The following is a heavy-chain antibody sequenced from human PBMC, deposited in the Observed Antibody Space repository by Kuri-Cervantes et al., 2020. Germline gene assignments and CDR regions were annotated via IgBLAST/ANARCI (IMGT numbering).Heavy chain of an antibody. D-gene: IGHD6-19*01. CDR2: ISSSNNI. V-gene: IGHV3-21*05. CDR1: GFTFSSYN. CDR3: ALQTGYASGSNLDY. Sequence: GGSLRLSCAASGFTFSSYNMNWVRQAPGKGLEWISYISSSNNIYYADSVKGRFTISRDNAKNTLSLQVDSLRAEDTAVYYCALQTGYASGSNLDYWGQGTLVTVSS. J-gene: IGHJ4*02.